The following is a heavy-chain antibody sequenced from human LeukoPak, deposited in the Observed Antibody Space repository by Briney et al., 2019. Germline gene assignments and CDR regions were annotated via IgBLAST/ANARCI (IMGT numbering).Heavy chain of an antibody. D-gene: IGHD4-23*01. J-gene: IGHJ4*02. Sequence: GGSLRLSYAGSGFTFSYYWMHWVRQAPGKGLVWVSRVNSDGTRTSYADSVKGRFTISRDNAKNTLYLQMNSLRAEDTAVYYCTRDPGNSPDYWGQGTLVTVSS. CDR3: TRDPGNSPDY. V-gene: IGHV3-74*01. CDR1: GFTFSYYW. CDR2: VNSDGTRT.